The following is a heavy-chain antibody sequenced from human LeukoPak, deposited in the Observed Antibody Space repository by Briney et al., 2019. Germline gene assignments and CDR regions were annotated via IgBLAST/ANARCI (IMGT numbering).Heavy chain of an antibody. Sequence: SETLSLTCTVSGYSISSGYYWGWIRQPPGKGLEWIGSIYHSGSTYYNPSLKSRVTISVDTSKNQFSLKLSSVTAADTAVYYCARVRSSGWYYFDYWGQGTLVTVSS. V-gene: IGHV4-38-2*02. CDR3: ARVRSSGWYYFDY. D-gene: IGHD6-19*01. J-gene: IGHJ4*02. CDR2: IYHSGST. CDR1: GYSISSGYY.